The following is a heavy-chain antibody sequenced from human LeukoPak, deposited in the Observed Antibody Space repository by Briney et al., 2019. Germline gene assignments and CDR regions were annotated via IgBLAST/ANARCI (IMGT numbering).Heavy chain of an antibody. V-gene: IGHV1-69*04. Sequence: SVKVSCKASGGTFSSYAISWVRQAPGQGLEWMGRIIPILGIADYAQKFQGRVTITADKSTSTAYMELSSLRSEDTAVYYCARGRQIVGANYYYGMDVWGQGTTVTVSS. D-gene: IGHD1-26*01. CDR2: IIPILGIA. CDR3: ARGRQIVGANYYYGMDV. CDR1: GGTFSSYA. J-gene: IGHJ6*02.